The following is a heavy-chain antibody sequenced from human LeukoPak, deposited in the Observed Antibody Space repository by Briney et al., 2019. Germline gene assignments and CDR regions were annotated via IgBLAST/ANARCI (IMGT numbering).Heavy chain of an antibody. CDR1: GFTFSSYS. CDR2: ISSSSSTI. Sequence: GGSLRLSCAASGFTFSSYSMNWVRQAPGKGLEWVSYISSSSSTIYYADSVKGRFTISRDNSKNTLYLQMNSLRAEDTAVYYCAKGGPVVPAAPYNWFDPWGQGTLVTVSS. V-gene: IGHV3-48*01. J-gene: IGHJ5*02. CDR3: AKGGPVVPAAPYNWFDP. D-gene: IGHD2-2*01.